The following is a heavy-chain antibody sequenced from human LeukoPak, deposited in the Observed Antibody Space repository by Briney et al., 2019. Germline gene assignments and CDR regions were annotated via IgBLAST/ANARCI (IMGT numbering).Heavy chain of an antibody. J-gene: IGHJ4*02. CDR1: GFTFSSFA. V-gene: IGHV3-30-3*01. CDR2: ISYDGSNK. CDR3: ARETTVAAPGYFDY. Sequence: GGSLRLSCAASGFTFSSFAMHWVRQAPGKRLEWVAVISYDGSNKYYADSVKGRFTISRDNSKNTLYLQMNSLRAEDTAVYYCARETTVAAPGYFDYWGQGTLVTVSS. D-gene: IGHD6-19*01.